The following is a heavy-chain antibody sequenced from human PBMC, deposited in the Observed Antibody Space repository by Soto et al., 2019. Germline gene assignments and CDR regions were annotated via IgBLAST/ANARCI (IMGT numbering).Heavy chain of an antibody. J-gene: IGHJ6*02. CDR2: IYYSGST. D-gene: IGHD4-4*01. CDR3: ARALYSSFPRYYYYGMDV. Sequence: SETLSLTCTVSGGSISSGDYYWSWIRQPPGEGLEWIGYIYYSGSTYYNPSLKSRVTISVDTSKNQFSLKLSSVTAADTAVYYCARALYSSFPRYYYYGMDVWGQGTTVTVSS. CDR1: GGSISSGDYY. V-gene: IGHV4-30-4*01.